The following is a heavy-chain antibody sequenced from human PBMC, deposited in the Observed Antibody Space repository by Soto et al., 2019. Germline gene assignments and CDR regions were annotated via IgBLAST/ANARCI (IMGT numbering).Heavy chain of an antibody. V-gene: IGHV3-23*01. CDR2: ISGSGGST. D-gene: IGHD3-3*01. CDR3: AKVRFLEWLSRPLGGMDV. Sequence: GGSLRLSCAASGFTFSSYAMSWVRQAPGKGLEWVSAISGSGGSTYYADSVKGRFTISRDNSKNTLYLQMNSLRAEDTAVYYCAKVRFLEWLSRPLGGMDVWGQGTTVTVS. CDR1: GFTFSSYA. J-gene: IGHJ6*02.